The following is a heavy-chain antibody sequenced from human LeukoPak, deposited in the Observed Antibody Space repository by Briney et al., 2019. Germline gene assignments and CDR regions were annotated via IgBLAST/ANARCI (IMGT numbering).Heavy chain of an antibody. Sequence: RPGGSLRLSCAASGFTFDDYGMSWVRQTPGKGLEWVSGINWNGGSTGYGDSVKGRFTISRDNAKNSLYLQMNSLRAEDTALYYCASLAVPGAHDAFDIWGQGTMVTVSS. CDR1: GFTFDDYG. CDR2: INWNGGST. J-gene: IGHJ3*02. D-gene: IGHD2-2*01. CDR3: ASLAVPGAHDAFDI. V-gene: IGHV3-20*04.